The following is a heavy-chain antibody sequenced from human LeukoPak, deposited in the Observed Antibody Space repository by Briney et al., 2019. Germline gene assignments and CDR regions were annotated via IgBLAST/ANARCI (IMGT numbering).Heavy chain of an antibody. Sequence: GGSLRLSCAASGFTFSNYAMRWVRQAPGKGLEWVSYISGTGDNTHYADSVKGRFTISRDNSKNTLYLQMNSLRAEDTAVYYCAKFRRAAAGTGALDYWGQGTLVTVSS. V-gene: IGHV3-23*01. CDR3: AKFRRAAAGTGALDY. J-gene: IGHJ4*02. D-gene: IGHD6-13*01. CDR2: ISGTGDNT. CDR1: GFTFSNYA.